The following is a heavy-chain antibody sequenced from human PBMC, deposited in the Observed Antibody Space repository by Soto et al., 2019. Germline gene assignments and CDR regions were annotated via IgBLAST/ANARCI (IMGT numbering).Heavy chain of an antibody. CDR1: GGTFSSYA. CDR2: IIPIFGTA. CDR3: ARGRRGVVVPRGYYYGMDV. D-gene: IGHD2-15*01. J-gene: IGHJ6*02. Sequence: SVKVSCKASGGTFSSYAISWVRQAPGQGLEWMGGIIPIFGTANYAQKFQGRVTITADESTSTAYMELSSLRSEDTAVYYCARGRRGVVVPRGYYYGMDVWGQGTTVTVSS. V-gene: IGHV1-69*13.